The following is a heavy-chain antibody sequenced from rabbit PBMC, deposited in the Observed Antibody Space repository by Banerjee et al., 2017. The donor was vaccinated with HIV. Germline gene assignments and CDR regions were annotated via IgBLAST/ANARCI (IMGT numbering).Heavy chain of an antibody. CDR3: ARSTSGYAYAMTRLDL. Sequence: QSLEESGGDLVKPGASLTLTCTASGISFSSSYYMCWVRQAPGKGLEWIACIYTSGGSTYYASWAKGRFTISKTSSTTVTLQMTSLTAADTATYFCARSTSGYAYAMTRLDLWGPPSSPS. V-gene: IGHV1S40*01. CDR2: IYTSGGST. CDR1: GISFSSSYY. D-gene: IGHD6-1*01. J-gene: IGHJ3*01.